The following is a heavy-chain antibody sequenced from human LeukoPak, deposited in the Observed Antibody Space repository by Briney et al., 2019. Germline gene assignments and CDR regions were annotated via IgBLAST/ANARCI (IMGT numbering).Heavy chain of an antibody. J-gene: IGHJ4*02. D-gene: IGHD3-22*01. CDR2: ISGSGGST. CDR1: GFSFSDYW. Sequence: GGSLRLSCAASGFSFSDYWMHWVRQAPGKGLEWVSGISGSGGSTNYADSVKGRFTISRDNSKNTLYLQMNSLRAEDTAVYYCARYYYDSGFDYWGQGTLVTVSS. V-gene: IGHV3-23*01. CDR3: ARYYYDSGFDY.